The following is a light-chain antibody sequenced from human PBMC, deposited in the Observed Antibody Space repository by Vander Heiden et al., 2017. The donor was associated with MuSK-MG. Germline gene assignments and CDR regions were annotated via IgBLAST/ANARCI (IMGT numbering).Light chain of an antibody. CDR2: GNN. Sequence: QSVLTQPPSVSGAPGQRVAISCTGSSSNIGASYDVHWYRHLPGTAPKLLIFGNNNRPSGVPDRCSGSKSGTSASLAITGLQADDEADYYCQSYDTTLSHWVFGGGTKLTVL. CDR3: QSYDTTLSHWV. J-gene: IGLJ3*02. CDR1: SSNIGASYD. V-gene: IGLV1-40*01.